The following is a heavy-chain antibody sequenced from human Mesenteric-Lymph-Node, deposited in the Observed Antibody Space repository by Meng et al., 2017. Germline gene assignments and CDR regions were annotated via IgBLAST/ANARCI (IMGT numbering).Heavy chain of an antibody. CDR3: ARDSPGGYGYFDS. D-gene: IGHD5-12*01. CDR2: IHYSGTT. CDR1: DRCITSDDYY. Sequence: HVEVLGTGSQKHTQTVSLTCTVADRCITSDDYYWSWTRQPPGKGLEWIGYIHYSGTTYYNTSFKSRIAISLETSKNQFSLNLNSVTAADEPVYYCARDSPGGYGYFDSWGQGTLVTVSS. V-gene: IGHV4-30-4*01. J-gene: IGHJ4*02.